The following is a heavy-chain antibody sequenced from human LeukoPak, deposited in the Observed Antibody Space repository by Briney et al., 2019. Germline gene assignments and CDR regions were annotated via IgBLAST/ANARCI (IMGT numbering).Heavy chain of an antibody. D-gene: IGHD2-2*01. V-gene: IGHV4-34*01. J-gene: IGHJ3*02. CDR3: ARDGGRTSSDAVEI. Sequence: PSETLSLTCAVYGGSFSGYYWSWIRQPPGKGLEWIGEINHSGSTNYNPSLKSRVTISVDTSKNQFSLKLTSVTAAGTAVYYCARDGGRTSSDAVEIWGQGTMVTVSS. CDR2: INHSGST. CDR1: GGSFSGYY.